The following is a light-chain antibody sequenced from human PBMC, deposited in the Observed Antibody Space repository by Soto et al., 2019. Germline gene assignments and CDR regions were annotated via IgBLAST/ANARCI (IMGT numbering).Light chain of an antibody. J-gene: IGLJ1*01. CDR2: SES. CDR3: LLYYGGAHV. V-gene: IGLV7-43*01. CDR1: TGAVTSAYD. Sequence: QTVVTQEPSLTVSPGGTVTLTCASSTGAVTSAYDPSWLQQKPGQAPRALIYSESGKHSWTPARFSGSLLAGKAALTLSGVQPEDEAEYYCLLYYGGAHVFGTGTKLTVL.